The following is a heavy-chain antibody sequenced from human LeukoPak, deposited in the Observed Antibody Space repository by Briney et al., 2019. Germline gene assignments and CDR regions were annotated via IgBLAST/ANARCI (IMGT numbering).Heavy chain of an antibody. CDR3: ARDRTLRYCSGGSCKNWFDP. D-gene: IGHD2-15*01. CDR2: INPSGGST. V-gene: IGHV1-46*01. Sequence: ASVKVSCKASGYTFTDYYIHWVRQAPGQGLEWMGIINPSGGSTSYAQKFQGRVTMTRDMSTSTVYMELSSLRSEDTAVYYCARDRTLRYCSGGSCKNWFDPWGQGTLVTVSS. J-gene: IGHJ5*02. CDR1: GYTFTDYY.